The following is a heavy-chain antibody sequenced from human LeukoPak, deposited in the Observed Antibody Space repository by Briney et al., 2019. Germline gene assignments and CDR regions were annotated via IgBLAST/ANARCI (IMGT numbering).Heavy chain of an antibody. CDR3: AKGRPAGNSPDV. CDR1: GYTFTGYY. V-gene: IGHV1-2*04. J-gene: IGHJ6*03. CDR2: INPNSGGT. Sequence: ASVKVSCKASGYTFTGYYMHWVRQAPGQGLEWMGWINPNSGGTNYAQKFQGWVTMTRDTSISTAYMELSRLRSDDTAVYYCAKGRPAGNSPDVWAKGTTLTVS. D-gene: IGHD4-23*01.